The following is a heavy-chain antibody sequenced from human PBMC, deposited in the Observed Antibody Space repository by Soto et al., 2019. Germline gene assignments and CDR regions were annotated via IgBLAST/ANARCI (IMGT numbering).Heavy chain of an antibody. CDR1: GFTFDDYG. V-gene: IGHV3-20*04. D-gene: IGHD6-19*01. CDR2: INWNGGST. CDR3: ARREEGSGPWGLYYYYYYRMDV. Sequence: PGGSLRLSCAASGFTFDDYGMSWVRQAPGKGLEWVSGINWNGGSTGYADSVKGRFTISRDNAKNSLYLQMNSLRAEDTALYYCARREEGSGPWGLYYYYYYRMDVWGQGTTVTVSS. J-gene: IGHJ6*02.